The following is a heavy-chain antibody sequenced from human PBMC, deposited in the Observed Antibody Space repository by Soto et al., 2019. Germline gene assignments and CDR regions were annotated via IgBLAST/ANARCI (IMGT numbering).Heavy chain of an antibody. Sequence: VQLVESGGGVVQPGRSLRLSCAASGFTFSSYGMNWDRQAPGKGLEWVALISYDGITKYYADSVKGRFTISRDNAKNTQYLQMNSLRPEDTAVYYCAKGLDIVLVPGTIGPYYYYGVDVWGQGTTVTVSS. D-gene: IGHD2-2*03. J-gene: IGHJ6*02. CDR2: ISYDGITK. V-gene: IGHV3-30*18. CDR3: AKGLDIVLVPGTIGPYYYYGVDV. CDR1: GFTFSSYG.